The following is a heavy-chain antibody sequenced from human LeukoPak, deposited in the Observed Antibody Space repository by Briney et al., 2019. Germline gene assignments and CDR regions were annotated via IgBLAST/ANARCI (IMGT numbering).Heavy chain of an antibody. Sequence: GGSLRLSCAASGFTFSKYWMLWVRHAPGKGLEIVSRINTDGTVTTYADSVKGRFTVSRDNADNTMFLQMNSVRDQDTAVYYCATNQWLAPPPDSWGQGPPVTVSS. CDR3: ATNQWLAPPPDS. V-gene: IGHV3-74*01. CDR1: GFTFSKYW. D-gene: IGHD6-19*01. J-gene: IGHJ4*02. CDR2: INTDGTVT.